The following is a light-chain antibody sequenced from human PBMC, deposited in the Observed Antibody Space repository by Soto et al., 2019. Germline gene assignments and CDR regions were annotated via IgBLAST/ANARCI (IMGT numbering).Light chain of an antibody. CDR1: SSDVGGYNY. CDR2: GVS. CDR3: SSYTSSSTLVV. J-gene: IGLJ2*01. V-gene: IGLV2-14*03. Sequence: QPASVSGSPGQSITISCTGTSSDVGGYNYVSWYQQHPGKAPKLMIYGVSNRPSGVSNRFSGSKSDNTASLTISGLQAEDEADYYCSSYTSSSTLVVFGGGTKLTVL.